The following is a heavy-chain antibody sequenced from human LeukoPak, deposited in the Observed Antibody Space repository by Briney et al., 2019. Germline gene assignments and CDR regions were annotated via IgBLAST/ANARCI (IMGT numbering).Heavy chain of an antibody. CDR1: GFTFSDYY. Sequence: GGSLTLSCAASGFTFSDYYMSWIRQAPGKGLEWVSYICTTSSYTDYADSVRGRFTISRDNAKNLLYLQMNSLRPEDTAVYYCARDWYCSSSICYTDRNWFDPWGQGTLVTVSS. V-gene: IGHV3-11*05. D-gene: IGHD2-2*02. CDR2: ICTTSSYT. J-gene: IGHJ5*02. CDR3: ARDWYCSSSICYTDRNWFDP.